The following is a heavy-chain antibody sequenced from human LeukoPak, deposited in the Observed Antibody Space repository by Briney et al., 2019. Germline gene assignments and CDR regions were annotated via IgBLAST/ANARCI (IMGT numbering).Heavy chain of an antibody. CDR1: GFTFSSCW. Sequence: SGGSLRLSCAASGFTFSSCWMCWVRQIPGKGLERVANIKQDGSETHYVDSVKGRFTISRDNSKNSLFLQMNSLRAEDTAVYYCARFSGLGSNWGRDYWGQGTLVTVSS. J-gene: IGHJ4*02. D-gene: IGHD7-27*01. CDR3: ARFSGLGSNWGRDY. V-gene: IGHV3-7*05. CDR2: IKQDGSET.